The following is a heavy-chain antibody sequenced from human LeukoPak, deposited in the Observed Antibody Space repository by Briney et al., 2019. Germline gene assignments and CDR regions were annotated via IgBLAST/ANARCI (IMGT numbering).Heavy chain of an antibody. CDR3: ARKSASGNYPLDY. D-gene: IGHD3-10*01. J-gene: IGHJ4*02. CDR1: GFNFGSYS. V-gene: IGHV3-23*01. CDR2: ISADSATT. Sequence: GGSLRLSCAASGFNFGSYSMTWVRQAPGKGLEWVSVISADSATTFYADSVKGRFTISRDNAKNTVFLQMSSLRAENTALYYCARKSASGNYPLDYWGQGTLVTVSS.